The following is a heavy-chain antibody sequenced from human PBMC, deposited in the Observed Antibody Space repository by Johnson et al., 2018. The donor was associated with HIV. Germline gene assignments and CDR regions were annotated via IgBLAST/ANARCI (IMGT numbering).Heavy chain of an antibody. D-gene: IGHD3-10*01. J-gene: IGHJ3*02. Sequence: VQLVESGGGLVQPGGSLRLSCAASGFIFSSYWMTWVRQAPGKGLEWLANIREDGSDKYYADSVKGRFTISRDNSKNTLYLQMNSMRAEDTAVYYCAKDLFYVSGSWGAFDIWGQGTMVTVSS. CDR3: AKDLFYVSGSWGAFDI. CDR2: IREDGSDK. V-gene: IGHV3-7*01. CDR1: GFIFSSYW.